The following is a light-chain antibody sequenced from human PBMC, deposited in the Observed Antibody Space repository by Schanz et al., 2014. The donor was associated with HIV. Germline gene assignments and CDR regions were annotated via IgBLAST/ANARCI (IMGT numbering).Light chain of an antibody. CDR1: SRHSSYA. V-gene: IGLV4-69*01. CDR3: QTWGTGDVV. Sequence: QLVLTQSPSASASLGASVKLTCTLSSRHSSYAIAWHQQQPEKGPRYLMKLNSDGSHRKGDGIPDRFSGSSSGAERYLTISSLQSEDEADYYCQTWGTGDVVFGGGTKLTV. CDR2: LNSDGSH. J-gene: IGLJ2*01.